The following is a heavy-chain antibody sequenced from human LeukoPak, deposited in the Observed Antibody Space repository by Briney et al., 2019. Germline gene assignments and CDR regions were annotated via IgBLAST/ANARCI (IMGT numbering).Heavy chain of an antibody. CDR2: ISGSGGST. CDR3: AKSNWNYEFDY. CDR1: GFTFSSYA. V-gene: IGHV3-23*01. D-gene: IGHD1-7*01. J-gene: IGHJ4*02. Sequence: GASLRLSCAASGFTFSSYAMSWVRQAPGKGLEWVSAISGSGGSTYYADSVKGRFTISRDNSKNTLYLQTNSLRAEDTAVYYCAKSNWNYEFDYWGQGTLVTVSS.